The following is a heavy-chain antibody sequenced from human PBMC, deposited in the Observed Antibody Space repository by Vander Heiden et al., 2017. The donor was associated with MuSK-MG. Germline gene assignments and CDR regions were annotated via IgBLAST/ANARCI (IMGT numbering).Heavy chain of an antibody. CDR1: GGSISSYY. CDR3: ARDGADGESRY. J-gene: IGHJ4*02. Sequence: QVQLQESGPGLVKPSETLSLTCTGAGGSISSYYWSWIRQPPGKGLEWIGYIYYSGSTNYNPSLKSRVTISVDTSKNQFSLKLSSVTAADTAVYYCARDGADGESRYWGQGTLVTVSS. CDR2: IYYSGST. V-gene: IGHV4-59*01. D-gene: IGHD4-17*01.